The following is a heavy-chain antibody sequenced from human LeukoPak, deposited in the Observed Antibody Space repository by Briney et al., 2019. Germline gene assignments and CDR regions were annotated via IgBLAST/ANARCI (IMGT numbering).Heavy chain of an antibody. CDR1: GFSLSNYW. V-gene: IGHV3-7*01. J-gene: IGHJ4*02. Sequence: GGSLRLSCAASGFSLSNYWMNWVRQAPGKGLEWVANIKQDGSEKNYVDSVKGRFSISRDNAKNSLYLQMNSLRAEDTAVYYCAREEGSFDYWGQGTLVTVSS. CDR2: IKQDGSEK. D-gene: IGHD3-10*01. CDR3: AREEGSFDY.